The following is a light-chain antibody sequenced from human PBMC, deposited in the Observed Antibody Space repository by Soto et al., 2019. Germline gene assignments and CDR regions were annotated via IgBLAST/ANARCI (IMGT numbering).Light chain of an antibody. CDR3: QQRSNWLT. CDR2: DTY. V-gene: IGKV3-11*01. CDR1: QSVSSY. J-gene: IGKJ4*01. Sequence: EIVLTQSPATLSLSPGERATLSCRASQSVSSYLAWYQQKPGQAPRLLIYDTYKRATGTPARFSGSGSGTAFTLTISSLAPEDFAVYYCQQRSNWLTFGGGTKVEIK.